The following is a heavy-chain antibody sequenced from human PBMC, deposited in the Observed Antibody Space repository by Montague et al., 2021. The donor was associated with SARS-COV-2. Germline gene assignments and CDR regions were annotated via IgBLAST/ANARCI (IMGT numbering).Heavy chain of an antibody. CDR1: GGSISSSSYY. V-gene: IGHV4-39*01. D-gene: IGHD3-22*01. J-gene: IGHJ3*02. CDR3: ASPTYSYDGSGSAAFDI. Sequence: SETLSLTCTVSGGSISSSSYYCGWIRQPPGKGLELSGIIHYSGSTYYNPSLKSRVTISGDTSKNQFSLKLSSVTAADTAVYYSASPTYSYDGSGSAAFDIWGQGTLVTVSS. CDR2: IHYSGST.